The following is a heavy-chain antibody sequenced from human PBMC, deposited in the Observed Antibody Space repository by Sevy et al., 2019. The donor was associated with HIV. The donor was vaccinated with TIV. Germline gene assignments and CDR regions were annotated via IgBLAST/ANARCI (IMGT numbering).Heavy chain of an antibody. V-gene: IGHV3-30-3*01. CDR2: ISFDGGNT. Sequence: GGSLRLSCVASGFSLSDYAMHWVRQGPDKGLAWVAVISFDGGNTYYPDAVEGRFTISRDNSKNTVFLQMTSLSPDDTALYYCARGPYNSGLRFDFWGQGTLVTVSS. CDR1: GFSLSDYA. CDR3: ARGPYNSGLRFDF. D-gene: IGHD5-12*01. J-gene: IGHJ4*02.